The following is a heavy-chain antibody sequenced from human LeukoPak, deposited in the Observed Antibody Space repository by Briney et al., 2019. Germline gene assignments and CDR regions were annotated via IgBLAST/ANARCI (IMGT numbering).Heavy chain of an antibody. V-gene: IGHV4-4*02. Sequence: SETLSLTCAVSGGSISSNNWWSWVRQPPGKGLEWIGEIYHSGSTDYNPSLESRVSVSVDKSKNQFSLKLSSVTAADTAVYYCARGFYGSGSYSSPGFHAFDVWGQGTMVTVSS. CDR2: IYHSGST. CDR1: GGSISSNNW. D-gene: IGHD3-10*01. CDR3: ARGFYGSGSYSSPGFHAFDV. J-gene: IGHJ3*01.